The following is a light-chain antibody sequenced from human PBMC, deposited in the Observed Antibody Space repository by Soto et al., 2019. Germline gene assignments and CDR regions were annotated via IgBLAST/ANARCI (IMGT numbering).Light chain of an antibody. J-gene: IGKJ5*01. CDR2: DAF. CDR3: QRDLKWPMT. Sequence: MTQSAATLSVSRGERATRSCRASQRVSSNLACYQQKPGQAPRLLISDAFTRATGIPARFSGSGSGTEFTLTVSSLQSEDFAVYFCQRDLKWPMTFGQGTRLEIK. V-gene: IGKV3-15*01. CDR1: QRVSSN.